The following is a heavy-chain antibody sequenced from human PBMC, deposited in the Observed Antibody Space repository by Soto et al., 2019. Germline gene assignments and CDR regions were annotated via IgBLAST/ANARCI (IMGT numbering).Heavy chain of an antibody. CDR3: AKEHNWKYFNWFDP. Sequence: GGSLRLSCAASGFTFSSYAMNWVRQAPGKGLEWVSGISASDGSTYYADSVQGRFTISRDNSKNTLYLQMNSLRAEDTALYYCAKEHNWKYFNWFDPWGQGTLVTVSS. D-gene: IGHD1-1*01. CDR1: GFTFSSYA. J-gene: IGHJ5*02. V-gene: IGHV3-23*01. CDR2: ISASDGST.